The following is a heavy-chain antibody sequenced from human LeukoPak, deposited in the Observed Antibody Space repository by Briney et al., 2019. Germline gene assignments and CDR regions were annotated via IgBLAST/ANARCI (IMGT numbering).Heavy chain of an antibody. CDR3: ARPNDPDSIGDAFDI. Sequence: GESLKISCKGSGYSFTSYWIGWVRQMPGKGLEWMGIIYPGDSDTRYSPSFQGQVTISADKSISTAYLQWSSLKASDTAMYYCARPNDPDSIGDAFDISGQGTMVTVSS. J-gene: IGHJ3*02. CDR1: GYSFTSYW. V-gene: IGHV5-51*01. D-gene: IGHD3-22*01. CDR2: IYPGDSDT.